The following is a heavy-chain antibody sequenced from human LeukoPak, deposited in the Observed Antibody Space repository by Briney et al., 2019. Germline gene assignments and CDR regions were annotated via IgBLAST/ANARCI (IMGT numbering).Heavy chain of an antibody. CDR1: GYTFTNYY. J-gene: IGHJ4*02. D-gene: IGHD5-24*01. CDR3: AREPVEMATILGQPLDY. Sequence: ASVKVSCKASGYTFTNYYMHWVRQAPGQGLEWMGIINPSGGSTSYAQKFQGRVTMTRDMSTSSVYMELSSLRSEDTAVYYCAREPVEMATILGQPLDYWGQGTLVTVSS. CDR2: INPSGGST. V-gene: IGHV1-46*01.